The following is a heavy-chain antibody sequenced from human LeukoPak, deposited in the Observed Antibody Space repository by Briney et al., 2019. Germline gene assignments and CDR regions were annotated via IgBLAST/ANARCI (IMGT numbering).Heavy chain of an antibody. Sequence: PSETPSLTCTVSGGSISSHYWSWSRQPPGRGLEWIGYVYYGVSTNYNPSLKSRVTISVDTSKNQFSLKLSSVTAADTAVYYCARTRVLSDYYDSSGYDQSAFDIWGQGTMVTVSS. CDR2: VYYGVST. CDR1: GGSISSHY. V-gene: IGHV4-59*11. CDR3: ARTRVLSDYYDSSGYDQSAFDI. D-gene: IGHD3-22*01. J-gene: IGHJ3*02.